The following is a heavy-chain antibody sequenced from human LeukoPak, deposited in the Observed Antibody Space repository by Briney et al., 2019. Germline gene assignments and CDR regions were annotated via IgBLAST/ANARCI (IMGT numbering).Heavy chain of an antibody. J-gene: IGHJ4*02. CDR2: IKEDGSDK. V-gene: IGHV3-7*05. Sequence: GGSLRLSCAASGFTFSSNWMTWVRQAPGKGLEWVANIKEDGSDKYYVDSVKGRFTISRDNAKNSLYLQMYSLRAEDTAVYYCARVRSGCYFDYWGQGTLVTVSS. CDR3: ARVRSGCYFDY. CDR1: GFTFSSNW. D-gene: IGHD6-19*01.